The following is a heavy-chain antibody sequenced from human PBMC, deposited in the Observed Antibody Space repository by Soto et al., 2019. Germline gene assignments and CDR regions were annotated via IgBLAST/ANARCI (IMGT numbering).Heavy chain of an antibody. CDR2: INPNSGGT. Sequence: ASVKVSCKASGYTFTGYYMHWVRQAPGQGLEWMGWINPNSGGTNYAQKFQGRVTMTRDTSISTAYMELSRLRSDDTAVYYCARERVPLNTVTTSFDYWGQGTLVTVSS. CDR1: GYTFTGYY. CDR3: ARERVPLNTVTTSFDY. D-gene: IGHD4-17*01. V-gene: IGHV1-2*02. J-gene: IGHJ4*02.